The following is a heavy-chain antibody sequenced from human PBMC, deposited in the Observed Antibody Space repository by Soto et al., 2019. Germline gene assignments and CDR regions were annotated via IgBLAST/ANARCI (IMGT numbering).Heavy chain of an antibody. CDR1: GFTFSSYG. J-gene: IGHJ6*02. CDR3: AKDPRVRDGDYYYYYGMDV. V-gene: IGHV3-30*18. D-gene: IGHD1-1*01. CDR2: ISYDGSNK. Sequence: QVQLVESGGGVVQPGRSLRLSCAASGFTFSSYGMHWVRQAPGKGLEWVAVISYDGSNKYYADSVKGRFAISRDNSKNTQDLHGNSLRAEDRAVYYCAKDPRVRDGDYYYYYGMDVWGQGTTVTVSS.